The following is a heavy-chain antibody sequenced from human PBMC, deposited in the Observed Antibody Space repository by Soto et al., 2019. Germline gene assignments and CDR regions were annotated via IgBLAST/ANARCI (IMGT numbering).Heavy chain of an antibody. CDR1: GFTFTSSA. J-gene: IGHJ6*02. CDR3: ANGYDFWSGFKNYGMDV. D-gene: IGHD3-3*01. Sequence: TSVKVSCKASGFTFTSSAVQWVRQARGQRLEWIGWIVVGSGNTNYAQKFQERVTITRDMSTSTAYMELSSLRSEDTAVYYCANGYDFWSGFKNYGMDVWGQGTTVTVSS. CDR2: IVVGSGNT. V-gene: IGHV1-58*01.